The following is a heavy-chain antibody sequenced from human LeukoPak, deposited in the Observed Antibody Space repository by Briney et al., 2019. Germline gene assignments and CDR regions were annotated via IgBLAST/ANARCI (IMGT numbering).Heavy chain of an antibody. V-gene: IGHV3-21*01. D-gene: IGHD3-10*01. J-gene: IGHJ6*02. CDR2: ISSSSSYI. Sequence: GSLRLSCAASGFTFSSYSMNWVRQAPGKGLEWVSSISSSSSYIYYADSVKGRFTISGDNAKNSLYLQMNSLRAEDTAVYYCARDRGYYYYYGMDVWGQGTTVTVSS. CDR3: ARDRGYYYYYGMDV. CDR1: GFTFSSYS.